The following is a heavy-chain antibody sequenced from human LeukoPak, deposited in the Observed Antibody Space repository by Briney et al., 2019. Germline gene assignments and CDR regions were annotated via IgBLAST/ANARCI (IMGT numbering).Heavy chain of an antibody. Sequence: GGSLRLSCAASGFTFNNYWLTWVRQAPGKGLEWVANIKEDGNAKYYVDSVKGRFAISGDNARQSLYLQMNNLRAEDTAVYYCLSGYPGYFHHWGQGTLVIVSS. CDR2: IKEDGNAK. D-gene: IGHD3-22*01. CDR1: GFTFNNYW. J-gene: IGHJ1*01. CDR3: LSGYPGYFHH. V-gene: IGHV3-7*01.